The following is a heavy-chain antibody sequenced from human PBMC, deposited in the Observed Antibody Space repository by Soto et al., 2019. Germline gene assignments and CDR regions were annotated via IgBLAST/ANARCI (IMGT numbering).Heavy chain of an antibody. CDR2: INHSGST. CDR3: ARSRGVLWFGELIRFDP. V-gene: IGHV4-34*01. CDR1: GGSFSGYY. D-gene: IGHD3-10*01. J-gene: IGHJ5*02. Sequence: QVQLQQWGAGLLKPSETLSLTCAVYGGSFSGYYWSWIRQPPGKGLEWIGEINHSGSTNYNPSLTSRVTISVDTSKNQFSLKLSSVTAADTAVYYCARSRGVLWFGELIRFDPWGQGTLVTVSS.